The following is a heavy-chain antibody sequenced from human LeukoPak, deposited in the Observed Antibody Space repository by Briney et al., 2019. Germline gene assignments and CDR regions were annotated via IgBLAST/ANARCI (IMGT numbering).Heavy chain of an antibody. D-gene: IGHD3-22*01. CDR2: ISGSGGST. CDR3: AKVRRYYYDSSGYPTVGAFDI. V-gene: IGHV3-23*01. CDR1: GFTFSDYY. J-gene: IGHJ3*02. Sequence: GGSLRLSCAASGFTFSDYYMSWIRQAPGKGLEWVSAISGSGGSTYYADSVKGRFTISRDNSKNTLYLQMNSLRAEDTAVYYCAKVRRYYYDSSGYPTVGAFDIWGQGTMVTVSS.